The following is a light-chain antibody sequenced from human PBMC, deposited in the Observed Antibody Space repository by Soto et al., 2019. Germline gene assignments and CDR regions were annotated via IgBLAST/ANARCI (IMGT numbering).Light chain of an antibody. CDR3: CSYTTSNTYV. CDR2: GVT. J-gene: IGLJ1*01. CDR1: SSEVGAYNH. V-gene: IGLV2-14*01. Sequence: QSPLTQPASVSGSPGQSITISCSGTSSEVGAYNHVSWYQQHPGKVPKVMIYGVTNRPSGVSNRFSGSKSGNTASLTISGLQAEDEAAYYCCSYTTSNTYVFGTGTKVTVL.